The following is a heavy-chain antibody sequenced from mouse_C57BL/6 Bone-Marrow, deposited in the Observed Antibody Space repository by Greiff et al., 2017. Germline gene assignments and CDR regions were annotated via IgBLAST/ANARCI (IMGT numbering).Heavy chain of an antibody. V-gene: IGHV1-61*01. Sequence: QVQLLQPGAELVRPGSSVKLSCKASGYTFTSYWMDWVKQRPGQGLEWIGNISPSDSETHYNQKFKDKATLTVDKSSSTAYMQISSLTSEDSAVYYSARWGGDWYIDVGGTGTTVTVSA. CDR3: ARWGGDWYIDV. J-gene: IGHJ1*03. CDR1: GYTFTSYW. CDR2: ISPSDSET.